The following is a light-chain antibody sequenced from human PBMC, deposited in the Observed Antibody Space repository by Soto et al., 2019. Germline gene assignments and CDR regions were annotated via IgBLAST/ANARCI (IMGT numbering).Light chain of an antibody. V-gene: IGKV1-5*01. Sequence: DIQTTQSPSTLSASVGDRVTITCRASQSIGSSLAWYQQKPGKAPNLLISDASSLERGVPSRFSGSGSGTEFTLTIRSLQPDDFTTYYCQQYNGYSRTFGQGTKVDIK. CDR3: QQYNGYSRT. CDR1: QSIGSS. CDR2: DAS. J-gene: IGKJ1*01.